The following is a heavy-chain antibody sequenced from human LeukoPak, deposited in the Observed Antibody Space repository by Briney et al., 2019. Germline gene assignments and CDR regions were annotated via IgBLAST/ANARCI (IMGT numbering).Heavy chain of an antibody. Sequence: SDPLPLTCAVSGYSIRRVHYWDWTRQPPGKGVEWFGSIYHRGSPYYHPSLKSRVTISVNTSKNQVSLKLSSVTAADTAVYYCARQRSGWSFDYWGQGTLVTVSS. CDR2: IYHRGSP. CDR1: GYSIRRVHY. CDR3: ARQRSGWSFDY. V-gene: IGHV4-38-2*01. J-gene: IGHJ4*02. D-gene: IGHD6-19*01.